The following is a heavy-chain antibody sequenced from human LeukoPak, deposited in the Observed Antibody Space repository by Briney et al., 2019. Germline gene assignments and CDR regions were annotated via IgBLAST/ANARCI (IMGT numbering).Heavy chain of an antibody. Sequence: SETLSLTCTVSGASVSSGGYYWSWLRQPPGKGLEWIGYIYYSGSTNYNPSLKSRVTISVDTSKNQFSLKVSSVTAADTPVYYFALRGGSGRSFDYWGQGTLVTVSS. J-gene: IGHJ4*02. CDR3: ALRGGSGRSFDY. D-gene: IGHD3-10*01. CDR1: GASVSSGGYY. CDR2: IYYSGST. V-gene: IGHV4-61*08.